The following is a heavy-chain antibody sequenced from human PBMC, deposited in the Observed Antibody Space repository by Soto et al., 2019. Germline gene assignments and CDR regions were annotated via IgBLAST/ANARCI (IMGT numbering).Heavy chain of an antibody. J-gene: IGHJ6*02. V-gene: IGHV3-23*01. CDR3: AKDRDGAAAGPTKCYGMDV. CDR2: ISGSGDST. D-gene: IGHD6-13*01. CDR1: GFTFSSYA. Sequence: EVQLLESGGGLVQPGGSLRLSCAASGFTFSSYAMSWVRQAPGKGLEWVSVISGSGDSTYYADSVRGRFTISRDKSKNTLYLQMNSLRAAATAVYYCAKDRDGAAAGPTKCYGMDVLGQGTTVTVSS.